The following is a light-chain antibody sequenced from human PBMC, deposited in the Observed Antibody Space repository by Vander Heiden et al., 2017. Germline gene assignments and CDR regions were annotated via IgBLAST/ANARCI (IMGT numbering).Light chain of an antibody. CDR3: QQYNSYPVT. CDR1: QSISSW. Sequence: DIQMTQSPSTLSASVGDSVIITCRASQSISSWLAWYQQKPGKAPKLLIYKASSLESGVPSRFSGSGSGTEFTLTISSLQPDDFATYYCQQYNSYPVTFGQGTKLEIK. CDR2: KAS. V-gene: IGKV1-5*03. J-gene: IGKJ2*01.